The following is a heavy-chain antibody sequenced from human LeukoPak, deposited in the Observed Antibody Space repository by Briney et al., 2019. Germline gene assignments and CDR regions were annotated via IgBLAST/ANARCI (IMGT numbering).Heavy chain of an antibody. CDR3: ARGDGPVVVSDAFDI. V-gene: IGHV3-30*04. Sequence: GGSLRLSCAASGFTFSSYAMHWVRQAPGKGLEWVAVISYDGSNKYYADSVKGRFTISRDNSKNTLYLQMNSLRAEDTAVYYCARGDGPVVVSDAFDIWGQGTMVTVSS. CDR1: GFTFSSYA. CDR2: ISYDGSNK. J-gene: IGHJ3*02. D-gene: IGHD3-22*01.